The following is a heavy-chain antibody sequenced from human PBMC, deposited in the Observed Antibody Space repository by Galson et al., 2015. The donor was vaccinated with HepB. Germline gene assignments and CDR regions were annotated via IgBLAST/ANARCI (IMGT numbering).Heavy chain of an antibody. CDR1: GFTFSSYA. CDR2: ISYDGSNK. Sequence: SLRLSCAASGFTFSSYAMHWVRQAPGKGLKWVAVISYDGSNKYYADSVKGRFTISRDNSKNTLYLQMNSLRAEDTAVYYCTRGRGYSYVHAFDIWGQGTMVTVSS. CDR3: TRGRGYSYVHAFDI. V-gene: IGHV3-30*04. J-gene: IGHJ3*02. D-gene: IGHD5-18*01.